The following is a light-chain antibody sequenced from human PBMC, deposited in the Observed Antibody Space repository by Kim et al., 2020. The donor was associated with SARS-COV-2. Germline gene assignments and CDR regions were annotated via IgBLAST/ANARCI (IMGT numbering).Light chain of an antibody. CDR1: KWGNKT. V-gene: IGLV3-1*01. CDR3: QACNSTTVV. Sequence: VPPQKTSSITCAEEKWGNKTGWWQQQKPGQSPVLIFYQNTKRPRGIPELFAGYSSGNAATLTISSTQAMDEADYYYQACNSTTVVFGGGTQLTVL. J-gene: IGLJ2*01. CDR2: QNT.